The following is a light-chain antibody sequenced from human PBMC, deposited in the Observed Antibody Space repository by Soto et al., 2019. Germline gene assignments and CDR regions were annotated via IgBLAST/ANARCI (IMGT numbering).Light chain of an antibody. V-gene: IGLV2-14*03. CDR3: NSYTSSSTHV. J-gene: IGLJ1*01. CDR1: SSDIGGFEY. Sequence: QSALTQPASVSGSPEQSITTSCTGTSSDIGGFEYVSWFQQHPGKAPKLMIYDVSNRPSGVSNRFSGSKSGNTASLTISGLQAEDEADYYCNSYTSSSTHVFGTGTKVTVL. CDR2: DVS.